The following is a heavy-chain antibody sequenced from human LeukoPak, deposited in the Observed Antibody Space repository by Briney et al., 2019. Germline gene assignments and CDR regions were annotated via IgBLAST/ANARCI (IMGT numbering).Heavy chain of an antibody. V-gene: IGHV1-8*01. CDR1: GYAFTSYD. Sequence: ASVKVSCKASGYAFTSYDIHWVRQATGQGLEWMGRMNPNNGNTGDAQKFQGRVTMTRDPSISTAYMVLSSLRSEDTGVYFCARALAGTAELDVWGKGTTVTVSS. D-gene: IGHD1-1*01. CDR2: MNPNNGNT. CDR3: ARALAGTAELDV. J-gene: IGHJ6*04.